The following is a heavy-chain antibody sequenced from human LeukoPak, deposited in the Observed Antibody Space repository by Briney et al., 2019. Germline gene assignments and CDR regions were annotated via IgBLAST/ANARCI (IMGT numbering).Heavy chain of an antibody. V-gene: IGHV1-2*02. CDR1: GGTFSSYA. CDR3: ARGGERLYSPLEAFDI. J-gene: IGHJ3*02. Sequence: VASVKVSCKASGGTFSSYAISWVRQAPGQGLEWMGWINPNSGGTNYAQKFQGRVTMTRDTSISTAYMELSRLRSDDTAVYYCARGGERLYSPLEAFDIWGQGTMVTVSS. CDR2: INPNSGGT. D-gene: IGHD2-2*02.